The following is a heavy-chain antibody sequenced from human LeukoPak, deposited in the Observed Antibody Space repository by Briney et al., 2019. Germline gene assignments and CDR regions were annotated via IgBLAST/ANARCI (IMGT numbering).Heavy chain of an antibody. V-gene: IGHV3-23*01. CDR2: ISGSGGST. CDR3: AKDQLRAVRGVYFDY. D-gene: IGHD3-10*01. CDR1: GFTFSSYA. Sequence: PPGGSLRLSCAASGFTFSSYAMSWVGQAPGKGLEWVSAISGSGGSTYYADSVKGRFTISRDNSKNTLYLQMNSLRAEDTAVYYCAKDQLRAVRGVYFDYWGQGTLVTVSS. J-gene: IGHJ4*02.